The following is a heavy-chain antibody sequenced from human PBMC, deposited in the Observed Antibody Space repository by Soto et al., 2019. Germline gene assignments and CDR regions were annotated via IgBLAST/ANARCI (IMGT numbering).Heavy chain of an antibody. Sequence: EVQLVESGGGLVQPGGSLRLSCAASGFTFSSYWMHWVRQAPGKGLVWVSRINEDGSTINYADSVKGRFTISRDNAKKTLNLEMNGRRAEDTAVYYGTGGIGGRGGYWGQGTLVTVSS. D-gene: IGHD3-16*01. CDR1: GFTFSSYW. CDR2: INEDGSTI. J-gene: IGHJ4*02. V-gene: IGHV3-74*01. CDR3: TGGIGGRGGY.